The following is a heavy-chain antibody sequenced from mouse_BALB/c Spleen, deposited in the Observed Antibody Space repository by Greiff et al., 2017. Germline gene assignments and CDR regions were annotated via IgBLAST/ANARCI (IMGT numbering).Heavy chain of an antibody. D-gene: IGHD1-2*01. CDR3: AIHYYDFYAMAY. Sequence: EVKLMESGPSLVKPSQTLSLTCSVTGDSITSGYWNWIRKFPGNKLEYMGYISYSGSTYYNPSLKSRISITRDTSKNQYYLQLNSVTTEDTATYYCAIHYYDFYAMAYWGQGTSVTVSA. CDR1: GDSITSGY. J-gene: IGHJ4*01. V-gene: IGHV3-8*02. CDR2: ISYSGST.